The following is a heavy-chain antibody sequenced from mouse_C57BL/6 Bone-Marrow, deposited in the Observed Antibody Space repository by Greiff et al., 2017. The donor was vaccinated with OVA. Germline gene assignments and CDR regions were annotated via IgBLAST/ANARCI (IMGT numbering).Heavy chain of an antibody. CDR3: ARKTAQASLDY. CDR2: IDPSDSYT. CDR1: GYTFTSYW. J-gene: IGHJ2*01. V-gene: IGHV1-69*01. D-gene: IGHD3-2*02. Sequence: QVQLQQPGAELVMPGASVKLSCKASGYTFTSYWMHWVKQRPGQGLEWIGEIDPSDSYTNYNQKFKGKSTLTVDKSSSTAYMQLSSLTSEDSAVYYCARKTAQASLDYWGQGTTSQSPQ.